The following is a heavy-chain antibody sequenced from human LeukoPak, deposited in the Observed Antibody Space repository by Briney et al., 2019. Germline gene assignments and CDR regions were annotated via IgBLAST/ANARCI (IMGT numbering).Heavy chain of an antibody. CDR1: GFTFSTYA. CDR2: ISYDGSNK. J-gene: IGHJ4*02. Sequence: GGSLRLSCAASGFTFSTYAMHWVRQAPGKGLEWVAVISYDGSNKYYADSVKGRFTISRDNSKNTLYLQMDSLRAEDTAVYYCARGYDFWSGYYPFDYWGQGTLVTVSS. V-gene: IGHV3-30*04. D-gene: IGHD3-3*01. CDR3: ARGYDFWSGYYPFDY.